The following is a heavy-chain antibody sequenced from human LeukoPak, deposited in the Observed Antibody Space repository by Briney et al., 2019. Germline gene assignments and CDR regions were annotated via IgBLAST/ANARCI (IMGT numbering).Heavy chain of an antibody. V-gene: IGHV4-34*01. CDR3: ARGSGSWWANWFDP. CDR2: INHSGST. CDR1: GGSFSGYY. D-gene: IGHD6-13*01. J-gene: IGHJ5*02. Sequence: KPSETLSLTCAVYGGSFSGYYWSWIRQPPGKGLEWIGEINHSGSTNYTPSLKSRVTISVDTSKNQFSLKLSSVTAADTAVYYCARGSGSWWANWFDPWGQGTLVTVSS.